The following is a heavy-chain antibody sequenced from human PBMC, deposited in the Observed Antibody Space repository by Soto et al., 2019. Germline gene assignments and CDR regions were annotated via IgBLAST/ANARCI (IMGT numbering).Heavy chain of an antibody. CDR2: INAGNGNT. J-gene: IGHJ5*01. CDR1: GYTFTSYA. V-gene: IGHV1-3*01. Sequence: ASVKVSCKASGYTFTSYAMHWVRQAPGQRLEWMGWINAGNGNTKQSQKFQGRVTITRDTSASTAYMELSSLRSEDTAVYYCARSATHIDSRGQRTLVPVSS. CDR3: ARSATHIDS.